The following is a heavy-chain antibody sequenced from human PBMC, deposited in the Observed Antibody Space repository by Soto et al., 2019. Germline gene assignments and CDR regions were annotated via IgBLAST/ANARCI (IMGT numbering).Heavy chain of an antibody. D-gene: IGHD3-10*01. J-gene: IGHJ4*02. V-gene: IGHV4-31*03. CDR3: ARARPGSYFEFEY. CDR2: IYYSGST. Sequence: PSETLSLTCTVSGGSISSGGYYWSWIRQHPGKGLEWIGYIYYSGSTYYNPSLKSRVTISVDTSKNQFSLRVNSVTAADTAVYYCARARPGSYFEFEYWGQGTLVTVSS. CDR1: GGSISSGGYY.